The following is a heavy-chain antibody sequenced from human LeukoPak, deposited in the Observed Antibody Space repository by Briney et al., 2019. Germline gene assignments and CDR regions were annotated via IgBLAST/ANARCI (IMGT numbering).Heavy chain of an antibody. Sequence: MSGGSLRLSCAASGFTFSDYYMNWIRQAPWKGLEWVSYISSSGSTIYYADSVKGRFTISRDNAKNSLYLQMNSLRAEDTAVYYCARSPGIIQLWLFDYWGQGTLVTVSS. J-gene: IGHJ4*02. CDR3: ARSPGIIQLWLFDY. CDR2: ISSSGSTI. D-gene: IGHD5-18*01. CDR1: GFTFSDYY. V-gene: IGHV3-11*04.